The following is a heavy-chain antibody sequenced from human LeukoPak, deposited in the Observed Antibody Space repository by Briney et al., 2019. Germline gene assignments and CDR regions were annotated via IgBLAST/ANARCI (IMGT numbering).Heavy chain of an antibody. CDR2: ISGDGTYM. V-gene: IGHV3-23*01. J-gene: IGHJ4*02. D-gene: IGHD7-27*01. CDR1: GFTFSNYA. CDR3: AKGQNWGSVYFDY. Sequence: GGSLRLSCAASGFTFSNYAIHWVRQAPGKGLEWVSAISGDGTYMMYADSVKGRLTISRGNSKSTLYLQMNSLRAEDTAVYYCAKGQNWGSVYFDYWGQGTLVTVSS.